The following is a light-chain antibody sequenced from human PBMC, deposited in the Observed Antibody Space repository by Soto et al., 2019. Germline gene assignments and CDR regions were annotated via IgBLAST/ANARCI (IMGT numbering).Light chain of an antibody. CDR2: DAS. CDR3: QQHDDYSHAT. CDR1: QDISNF. Sequence: DIQMTQSASTLSASVGDRFIISCRSSQDISNFLAWYQHKPGKAPKLLIYDASTLQTGVPSRFRGSGFGTEFTLTISGLQPDDFATYYCQQHDDYSHATFGQGTKVDIK. V-gene: IGKV1-5*01. J-gene: IGKJ2*01.